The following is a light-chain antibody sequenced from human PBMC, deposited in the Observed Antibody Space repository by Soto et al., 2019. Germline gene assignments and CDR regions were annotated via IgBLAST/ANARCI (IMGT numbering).Light chain of an antibody. CDR1: QSISTN. V-gene: IGKV3-20*01. CDR2: GVS. J-gene: IGKJ5*01. Sequence: EIVMSQSPATLSVSPGERVTLSCRASQSISTNLAWYQQKPGQAPRLLIYGVSSRASGIPDRFFGSGSGTDFTLTINRLEPEDFAVYYCQQYANSPITFGQGTRLEI. CDR3: QQYANSPIT.